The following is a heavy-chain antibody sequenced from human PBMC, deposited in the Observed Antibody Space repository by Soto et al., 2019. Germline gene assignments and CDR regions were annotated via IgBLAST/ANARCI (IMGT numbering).Heavy chain of an antibody. CDR2: INDRGFN. D-gene: IGHD3-9*01. V-gene: IGHV4-34*01. CDR3: ARESHDILTGPPWVWYFDL. CDR1: GGSFSGYY. Sequence: QVQLQQWGAGPLRPLETLSLTCGVSGGSFSGYYWAWIRQSPGKGLEWIGAINDRGFNNYNPSLKSRVSISVDTSKNHYSLNLRSVTAADTAVYYCARESHDILTGPPWVWYFDLWGRGTLVTVSS. J-gene: IGHJ2*01.